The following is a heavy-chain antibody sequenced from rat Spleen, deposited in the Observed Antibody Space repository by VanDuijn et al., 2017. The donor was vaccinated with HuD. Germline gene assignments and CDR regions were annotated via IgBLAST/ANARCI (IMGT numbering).Heavy chain of an antibody. CDR3: ATAGARVSRFAY. CDR1: GFTFSNYG. J-gene: IGHJ2*01. V-gene: IGHV5-19*01. D-gene: IGHD1-4*01. Sequence: EVQLVESGGGLVQPGRSLKLSCAASGFTFSNYGMHWCRQAPTKGLEWVASISPSGASTHYRDSVKGRFPISRDPAQSNLSLPMDSLRSEDTATYYGATAGARVSRFAYWGQGVMVTVSS. CDR2: ISPSGAST.